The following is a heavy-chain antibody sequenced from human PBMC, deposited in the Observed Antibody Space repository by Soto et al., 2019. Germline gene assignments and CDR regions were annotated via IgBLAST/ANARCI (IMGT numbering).Heavy chain of an antibody. CDR1: GGSISSYY. J-gene: IGHJ4*02. CDR3: ARRYGDCFDY. CDR2: IYYSGST. D-gene: IGHD4-17*01. Sequence: SETLSLTCTVSGGSISSYYWSWIRQPPGKGLEWIGYIYYSGSTNYNPSLKSRVTITVDTSKNQFSLKLSSVTAADTAVYYCARRYGDCFDYWGQGTLVT. V-gene: IGHV4-59*08.